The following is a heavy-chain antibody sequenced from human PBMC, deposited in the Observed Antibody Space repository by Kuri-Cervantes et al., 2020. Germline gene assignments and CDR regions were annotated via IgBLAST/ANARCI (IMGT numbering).Heavy chain of an antibody. J-gene: IGHJ3*02. CDR3: ARDARDDAFDI. V-gene: IGHV4-30-2*01. Sequence: YNPSLKSRVTISGDRSKNQFSLKLSSVTAADTAVYYCARDARDDAFDIWGQGTMVTVSS.